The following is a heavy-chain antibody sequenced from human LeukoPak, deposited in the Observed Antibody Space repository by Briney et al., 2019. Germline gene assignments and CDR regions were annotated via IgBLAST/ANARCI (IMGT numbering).Heavy chain of an antibody. CDR3: ARDVSRGYMDY. CDR1: GYIFTDYG. J-gene: IGHJ4*02. CDR2: ISSNTGDT. V-gene: IGHV1-18*01. Sequence: ASVKVSCRASGYIFTDYGITWVRQAPGQGLEWMGWISSNTGDTVYAQNVQGRVTMTTDTSTSAAYMDLTSLKSDDTALYYCARDVSRGYMDYWGQGTLVTVSS.